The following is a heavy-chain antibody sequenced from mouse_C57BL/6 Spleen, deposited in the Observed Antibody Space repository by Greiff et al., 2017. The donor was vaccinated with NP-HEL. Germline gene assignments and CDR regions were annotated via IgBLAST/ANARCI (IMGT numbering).Heavy chain of an antibody. Sequence: QVQLQQSGAELARPGASVKLSCKASGYTFPSYGISWVKQRPGQGLEWIGEIYPRRGTPYSNAPFTGQATLTADKSSSTAYMELRSLTSEDSAVYFCARNDEDYYAMDYWGQGTSVTVSS. V-gene: IGHV1-81*01. J-gene: IGHJ4*01. CDR1: GYTFPSYG. CDR2: IYPRRGTP. CDR3: ARNDEDYYAMDY. D-gene: IGHD2-12*01.